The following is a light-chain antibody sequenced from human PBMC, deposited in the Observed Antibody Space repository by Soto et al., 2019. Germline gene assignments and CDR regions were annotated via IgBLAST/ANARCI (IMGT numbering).Light chain of an antibody. Sequence: QSALIQPPSASGSPGQSVTISCAGSSSDVGAYEYVSWYQQHPSKAPKLILYEVTKRPSGVPGRFSGSKSGNTASLTISGLQAADEADYYCSLYTSENTYVFGTGTKVTVL. J-gene: IGLJ1*01. V-gene: IGLV2-8*01. CDR1: SSDVGAYEY. CDR2: EVT. CDR3: SLYTSENTYV.